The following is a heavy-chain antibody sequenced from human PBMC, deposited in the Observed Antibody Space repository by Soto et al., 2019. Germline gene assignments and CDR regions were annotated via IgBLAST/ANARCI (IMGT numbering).Heavy chain of an antibody. CDR1: GGTFSSYT. CDR2: IIPILGIA. D-gene: IGHD3-10*01. Sequence: QVQLVQSGAEVKKPGSSVKVSCKASGGTFSSYTISWVRQAPGQGLEWMGRIIPILGIANYAQKFQGRVMITADKSTSTAYMELSSLRSEDTAVYYCASLSYYGSGSYSSWGQGTLVTVSS. J-gene: IGHJ4*02. V-gene: IGHV1-69*02. CDR3: ASLSYYGSGSYSS.